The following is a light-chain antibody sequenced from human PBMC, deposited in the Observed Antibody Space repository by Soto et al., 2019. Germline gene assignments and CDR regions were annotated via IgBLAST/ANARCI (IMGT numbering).Light chain of an antibody. CDR1: RSDVGGYKF. J-gene: IGLJ3*02. V-gene: IGLV2-8*01. CDR3: SSYAGDNFWV. Sequence: QSVLTQPPSASGSSGQSVTTSCTGTRSDVGGYKFVSWYQQHPGNAPRLIIYEVTKRPSGVPDRFSGSKSGNTASLTVSGLQAEDEAVYYCSSYAGDNFWVFGGGTKVTVL. CDR2: EVT.